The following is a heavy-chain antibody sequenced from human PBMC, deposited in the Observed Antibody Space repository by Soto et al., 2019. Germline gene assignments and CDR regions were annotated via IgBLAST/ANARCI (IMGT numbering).Heavy chain of an antibody. V-gene: IGHV4-61*01. Sequence: SETLSLTCTVSGGSVSSGSYYWSWIRQPPGKGLEWIGYIYYSGSTNYNPSLKSRVTISVDTSKNQFSLKLSSVTAADTAVYYCARGGIAVVPAAIYYYGMDVWGQGTKVTVSS. CDR3: ARGGIAVVPAAIYYYGMDV. CDR1: GGSVSSGSYY. J-gene: IGHJ6*02. CDR2: IYYSGST. D-gene: IGHD2-2*01.